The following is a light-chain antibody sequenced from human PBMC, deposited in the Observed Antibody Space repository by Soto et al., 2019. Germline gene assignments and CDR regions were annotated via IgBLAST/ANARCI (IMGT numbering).Light chain of an antibody. Sequence: QSVLTQPPSASGSPGQSVTISCTGTSSDVGGYNYVSWYQQHPGKAPKLMIYEVSKRPSGVPDRFSGSKSGNTASLTVSGLQAEDEADYYCSSYAGSTLYVFGTVTQLTVL. J-gene: IGLJ1*01. CDR2: EVS. V-gene: IGLV2-8*01. CDR1: SSDVGGYNY. CDR3: SSYAGSTLYV.